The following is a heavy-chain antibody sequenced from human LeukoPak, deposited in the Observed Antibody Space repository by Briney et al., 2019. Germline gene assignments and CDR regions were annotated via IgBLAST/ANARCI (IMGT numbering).Heavy chain of an antibody. D-gene: IGHD1-7*01. Sequence: SVKVSCKASGGTFSSYAISWVRQAPGQGLEWMGRIIPIFGIANYAQKFQGRVTMTTDTSTSTAYMEPRSLRSDDTAVYYCARDRGITGTIDYWGQEPWSPSPQ. J-gene: IGHJ4*01. CDR3: ARDRGITGTIDY. CDR2: IIPIFGIA. V-gene: IGHV1-69*04. CDR1: GGTFSSYA.